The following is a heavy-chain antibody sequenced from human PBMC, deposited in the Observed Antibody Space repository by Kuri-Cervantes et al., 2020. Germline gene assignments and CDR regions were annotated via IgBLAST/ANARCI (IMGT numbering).Heavy chain of an antibody. V-gene: IGHV1-18*01. CDR1: GYTFTSYG. D-gene: IGHD5-18*01. J-gene: IGHJ5*02. CDR3: AKDVFVDTAMAPLT. Sequence: ASVKVSCKPSGYTFTSYGISWVRQAPGQGLEWMGWISAYNGNTNYAQKLQGRVTMTTDTSTSTACMELRSLRSDDTAVYYCAKDVFVDTAMAPLTWGQGTLVTVSS. CDR2: ISAYNGNT.